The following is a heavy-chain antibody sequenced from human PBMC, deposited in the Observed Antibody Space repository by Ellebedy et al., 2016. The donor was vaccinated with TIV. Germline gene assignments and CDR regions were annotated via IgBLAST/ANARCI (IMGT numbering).Heavy chain of an antibody. Sequence: GGSLRLXCAASGFTFSSYGMHWVRQAPGKGLEWVAVISYDGSNKYYADSVKGRFTISRDNSKNTLYLQMNSLRAEDTAVYYCAKDGDRFTPVDIWGQGTMVTVSS. CDR3: AKDGDRFTPVDI. V-gene: IGHV3-30*18. CDR2: ISYDGSNK. J-gene: IGHJ3*02. D-gene: IGHD7-27*01. CDR1: GFTFSSYG.